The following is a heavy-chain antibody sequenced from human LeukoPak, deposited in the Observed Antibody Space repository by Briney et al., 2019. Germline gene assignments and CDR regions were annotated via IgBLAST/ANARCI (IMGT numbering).Heavy chain of an antibody. CDR1: GYTFTGYY. CDR2: INPNSGGT. CDR3: ARVPFREMATISGGYYFDY. V-gene: IGHV1-2*02. J-gene: IGHJ4*02. Sequence: ASVKVSCKASGYTFTGYYMHWVRQAPGQGLEWMGWINPNSGGTNYAQKFQGRVTMTRDMSTSTVYMELSSLRSEDTAVYYCARVPFREMATISGGYYFDYWGQGTLVTVSS. D-gene: IGHD5-24*01.